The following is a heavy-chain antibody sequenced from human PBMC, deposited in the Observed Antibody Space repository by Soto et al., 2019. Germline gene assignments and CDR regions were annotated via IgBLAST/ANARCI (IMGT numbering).Heavy chain of an antibody. J-gene: IGHJ4*02. CDR2: ISSSSSYI. CDR3: ARSRGYSYGYGDC. Sequence: GGSLRLSCAASGFTFSSYSMNWVRQAPGKGLEWVSSISSSSSYIYYADSVKGRFTISRDNAKNSLYLQMNSLRAEDTAVYYCARSRGYSYGYGDCWGQGTLVTVSS. D-gene: IGHD5-18*01. V-gene: IGHV3-21*01. CDR1: GFTFSSYS.